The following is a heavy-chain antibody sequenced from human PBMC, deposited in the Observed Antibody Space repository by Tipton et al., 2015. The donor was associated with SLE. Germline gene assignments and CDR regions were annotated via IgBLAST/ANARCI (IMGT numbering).Heavy chain of an antibody. J-gene: IGHJ6*03. D-gene: IGHD1-1*01. CDR1: GGSISSNSNF. CDR3: ARSSATGFYYMDV. V-gene: IGHV4-61*01. Sequence: TLSLTCTVSGGSISSNSNFWTWIRQPPGKGLEWIGYIHDSGSAIYNPSLKSRVTISVDTSKNEFSLKLSSVTAADTAVYYCARSSATGFYYMDVWGKGTTVTVSS. CDR2: IHDSGSA.